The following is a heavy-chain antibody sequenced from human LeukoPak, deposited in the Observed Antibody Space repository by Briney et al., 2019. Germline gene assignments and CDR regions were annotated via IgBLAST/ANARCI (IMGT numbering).Heavy chain of an antibody. V-gene: IGHV3-23*01. CDR1: GFTFSTYA. Sequence: PGGSLRLSCAASGFTFSTYAMSWVRQAPGKGLEWVSGISGSGVSAYYADSVKGRFTISRDNPKNTLYLQMNRLRAEDTAVYYCASRAYTAMVKWGQGNLVTVSS. CDR3: ASRAYTAMVK. CDR2: ISGSGVSA. J-gene: IGHJ4*02. D-gene: IGHD5-18*01.